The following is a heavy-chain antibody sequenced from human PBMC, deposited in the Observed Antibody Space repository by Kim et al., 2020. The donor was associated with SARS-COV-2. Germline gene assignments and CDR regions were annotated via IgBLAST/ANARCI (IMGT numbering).Heavy chain of an antibody. CDR1: GGSISSSSYY. J-gene: IGHJ4*02. CDR2: IYYSGST. D-gene: IGHD6-13*01. Sequence: SETLSLTCTVSGGSISSSSYYWGWIRQPPGKGLEWIGSIYYSGSTYYNPSLKSRVTISVDTSKNQFSLKLSSVTAADTAVYYCARHSSSWYLVDYWGQGTLVTVSS. V-gene: IGHV4-39*01. CDR3: ARHSSSWYLVDY.